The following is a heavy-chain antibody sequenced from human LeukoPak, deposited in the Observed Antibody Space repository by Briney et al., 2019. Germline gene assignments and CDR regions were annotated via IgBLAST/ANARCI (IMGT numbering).Heavy chain of an antibody. D-gene: IGHD1-1*01. CDR1: GGSISSYY. CDR2: IYYSGST. V-gene: IGHV4-59*08. CDR3: ARYTERGFDY. J-gene: IGHJ4*02. Sequence: KASETLSLTCTVSGGSISSYYWSWIRQPPGKGLEWIGYIYYSGSTNYNPSLKSRVTISVDTSKNQFSLKLSFVTAADTAVYYCARYTERGFDYWGQGTLVTVSS.